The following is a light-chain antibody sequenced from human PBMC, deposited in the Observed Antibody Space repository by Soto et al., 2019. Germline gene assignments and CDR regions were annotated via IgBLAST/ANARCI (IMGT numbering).Light chain of an antibody. Sequence: QSALTQPASVSGSPGQSITISCTGTSSDVGGYNYVSWYQLHPGKAPKLMVYEVSNRPSGVSNRFSGSKSGNTASLTITGLQAEDEANYYCCSYVGARTYVFGTGTKVTVL. CDR3: CSYVGARTYV. J-gene: IGLJ1*01. CDR1: SSDVGGYNY. V-gene: IGLV2-14*01. CDR2: EVS.